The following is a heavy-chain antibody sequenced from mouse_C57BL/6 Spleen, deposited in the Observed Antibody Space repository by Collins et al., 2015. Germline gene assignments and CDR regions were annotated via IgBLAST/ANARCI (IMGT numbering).Heavy chain of an antibody. CDR2: IYPGDGNI. J-gene: IGHJ3*02. CDR3: ARDGYSSY. CDR1: GYTLTGYD. V-gene: IGHV1-85*01. Sequence: QVQLQQSGPELVKPGASVKLSCKASGYTLTGYDINWVKQGPGQGLEWIGWIYPGDGNIKYNEKFKGKATLTVDTSSSTASMELHSLTSEDSAVYFCARDGYSSYWGQGTLVTVSA. D-gene: IGHD2-3*01.